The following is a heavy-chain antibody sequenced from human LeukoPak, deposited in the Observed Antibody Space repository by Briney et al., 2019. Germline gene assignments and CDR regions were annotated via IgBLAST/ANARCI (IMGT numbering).Heavy chain of an antibody. D-gene: IGHD3-16*02. CDR2: INHSGST. V-gene: IGHV4-34*01. Sequence: SETLSLTCTVSGGSISSYYWSWIRQPPGKGLEWIGEINHSGSTAYNPSLKSRVTLSVDTSKNQFSLKLSSVTAADTAVYYCAAVSRDYVWGSYPAFDYWGQGTLVTVSS. J-gene: IGHJ4*02. CDR1: GGSISSYY. CDR3: AAVSRDYVWGSYPAFDY.